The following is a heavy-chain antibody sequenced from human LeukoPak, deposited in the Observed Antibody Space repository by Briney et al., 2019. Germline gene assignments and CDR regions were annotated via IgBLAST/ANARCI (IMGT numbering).Heavy chain of an antibody. CDR1: GYTLTELS. V-gene: IGHV1-24*01. CDR2: FDPEDGET. CDR3: ATDKVGAGNGLFDY. D-gene: IGHD1-26*01. Sequence: ASVRVSCKVSGYTLTELSMHWVRQAPGKGLEWMGGFDPEDGETIYAQKFQGRVTMTEDTSTDTAYMELSSLRSEDTAVYYCATDKVGAGNGLFDYWGQGTLVTVSS. J-gene: IGHJ4*02.